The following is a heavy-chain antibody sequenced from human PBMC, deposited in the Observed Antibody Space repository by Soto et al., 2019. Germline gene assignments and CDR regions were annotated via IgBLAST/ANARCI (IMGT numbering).Heavy chain of an antibody. CDR3: ARDGLMSCGGDCYPNFYYYYGMDV. Sequence: QVQLVQSGAEVKKPGASVKVSCKASGYTFTGYYMHWVRQAPGQGLEWMGWINPNSGGTNYAQKFQGWVTMTRDTSISTDYMELSRLRSDDTAVYYCARDGLMSCGGDCYPNFYYYYGMDVWGQGTTVTVSS. CDR2: INPNSGGT. D-gene: IGHD2-21*02. J-gene: IGHJ6*02. CDR1: GYTFTGYY. V-gene: IGHV1-2*04.